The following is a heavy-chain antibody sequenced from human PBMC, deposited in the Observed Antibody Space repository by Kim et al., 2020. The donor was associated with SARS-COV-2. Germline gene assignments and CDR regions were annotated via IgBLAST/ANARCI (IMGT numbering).Heavy chain of an antibody. D-gene: IGHD6-25*01. CDR3: ARDLATGYSSEALGY. CDR2: IWYDGSNK. CDR1: GFTFSSYG. J-gene: IGHJ4*02. V-gene: IGHV3-33*01. Sequence: GGSLRLSCAASGFTFSSYGMHWVRQAPGKGLEWVAVIWYDGSNKYYADSVKGRFTISRDNSKNTLYLQMNSLRAEDTAVYYCARDLATGYSSEALGYWGQGTLVTVSS.